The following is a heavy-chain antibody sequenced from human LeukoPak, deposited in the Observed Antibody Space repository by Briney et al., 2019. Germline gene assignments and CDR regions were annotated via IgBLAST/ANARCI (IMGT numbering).Heavy chain of an antibody. CDR1: GFTFSSYG. Sequence: GGSLRLSCAASGFTFSSYGMHWVRQAPGKGLEWVAFIRYDGSNKYYADSVKGRFTISRDNSKNTLYLQMNSLRAEDTAVYYCAKDRQYYGSGSYPGINWFDPCSQGTLVTVSS. J-gene: IGHJ5*02. CDR2: IRYDGSNK. CDR3: AKDRQYYGSGSYPGINWFDP. D-gene: IGHD3-10*01. V-gene: IGHV3-30*02.